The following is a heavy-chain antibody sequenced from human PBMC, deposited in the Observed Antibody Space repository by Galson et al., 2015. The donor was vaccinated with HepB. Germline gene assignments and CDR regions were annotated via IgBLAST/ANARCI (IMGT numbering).Heavy chain of an antibody. Sequence: SVKVSCKASGYTFTDYYMHWVRQAPGQGLEWMGWINPNSGGTNYAQKFQGRVTMTRDTSISTAYMELSKLRSDDTAVYYCARDPVRSPADIVVVPATYYYYGMECWGQGTTVTVSS. CDR2: INPNSGGT. J-gene: IGHJ6*02. CDR3: ARDPVRSPADIVVVPATYYYYGMEC. V-gene: IGHV1-2*02. CDR1: GYTFTDYY. D-gene: IGHD2-2*01.